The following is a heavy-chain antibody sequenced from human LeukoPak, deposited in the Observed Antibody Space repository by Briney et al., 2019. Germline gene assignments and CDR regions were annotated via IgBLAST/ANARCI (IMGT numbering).Heavy chain of an antibody. CDR1: GFTFSSYA. V-gene: IGHV3-23*01. CDR2: ITSSGAAT. Sequence: GGSLRLSCAASGFTFSSYAMSWVRQALGKGLEWVSSITSSGAATYYADSVKGRFTISRDNSDNTLYLQMNSLRAEDTAVYYCAKDRPNYYGSNGHYYKLNGDCWGQGTLVTVSS. CDR3: AKDRPNYYGSNGHYYKLNGDC. J-gene: IGHJ4*02. D-gene: IGHD3-22*01.